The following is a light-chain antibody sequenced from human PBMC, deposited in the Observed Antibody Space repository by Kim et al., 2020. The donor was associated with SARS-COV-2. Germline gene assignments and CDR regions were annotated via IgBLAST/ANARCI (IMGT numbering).Light chain of an antibody. CDR1: SSDVGGYNY. V-gene: IGLV2-8*01. J-gene: IGLJ2*01. Sequence: GQSGTISCTGTSSDVGGYNYVAWYQQHPGKAPKLMIYEVSKRPSGVHDRFSGSKSGNTASLTVSGLQAEDEADYYGSSYAGSNNLVFGGGTQLTVL. CDR3: SSYAGSNNLV. CDR2: EVS.